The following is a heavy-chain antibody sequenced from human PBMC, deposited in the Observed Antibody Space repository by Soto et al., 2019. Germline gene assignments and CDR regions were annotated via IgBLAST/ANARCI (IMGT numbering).Heavy chain of an antibody. CDR2: LNSDGTYA. D-gene: IGHD4-17*01. Sequence: EVQLVESGGGLVQPGGSLRLSCAASGFNFSVYWMHWVRQAPGKGLVWVARLNSDGTYASSADSVKGPLTISRDKAKNTLYLQLTSLRAEDTAVYYCARGGAYGDYRSDFWGQGTLVTVSS. CDR1: GFNFSVYW. J-gene: IGHJ4*02. CDR3: ARGGAYGDYRSDF. V-gene: IGHV3-74*01.